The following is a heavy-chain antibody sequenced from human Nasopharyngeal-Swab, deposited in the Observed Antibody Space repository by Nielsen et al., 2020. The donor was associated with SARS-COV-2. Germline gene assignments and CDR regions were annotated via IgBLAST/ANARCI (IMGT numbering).Heavy chain of an antibody. Sequence: GESLKISRKGSGYSFTSYWIGWVRQMPGKGLEWMGIIYPGDSDTRYSPSFQGQVTISADKSISTAYLQWSSLKASDTAMYYCARRPTNGDYGAYGMDVWGQGTTVTVSS. V-gene: IGHV5-51*01. CDR2: IYPGDSDT. J-gene: IGHJ6*02. CDR3: ARRPTNGDYGAYGMDV. CDR1: GYSFTSYW. D-gene: IGHD4-17*01.